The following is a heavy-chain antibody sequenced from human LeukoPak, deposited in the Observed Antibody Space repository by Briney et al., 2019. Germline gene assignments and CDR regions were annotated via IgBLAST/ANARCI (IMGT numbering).Heavy chain of an antibody. V-gene: IGHV3-33*08. J-gene: IGHJ6*02. CDR2: IWYDGSNK. CDR3: ARDLRSSSGWSIYYYYGMDV. CDR1: GFTFSGSA. D-gene: IGHD6-19*01. Sequence: GGSLKLSCAASGFTFSGSAMHWVRQAPGKGLEWVAVIWYDGSNKYYADSVKGRFTISRDNSKNTLYLQMNSLRAEDTAVYYCARDLRSSSGWSIYYYYGMDVWGQGTTVTVSS.